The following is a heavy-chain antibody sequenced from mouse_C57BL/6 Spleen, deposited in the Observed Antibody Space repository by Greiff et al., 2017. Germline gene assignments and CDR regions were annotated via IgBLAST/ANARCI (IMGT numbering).Heavy chain of an antibody. V-gene: IGHV5-17*01. CDR2: ISSGSSTI. D-gene: IGHD2-4*01. Sequence: EVMLVESGGGLVKPGGSLKISCAASGFTFSDYGIHWVRQAPEKGLEWVAYISSGSSTIYYADTVKGRFTISRDNAKNTLFLQMTSLRSEDTAIYYCAGRSEPYDYDSYYFYYWGQGTTLSVSS. CDR1: GFTFSDYG. CDR3: AGRSEPYDYDSYYFYY. J-gene: IGHJ2*01.